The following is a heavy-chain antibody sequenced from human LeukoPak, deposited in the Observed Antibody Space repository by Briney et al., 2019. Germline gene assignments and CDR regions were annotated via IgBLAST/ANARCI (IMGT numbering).Heavy chain of an antibody. CDR3: ARDGRCGGDCYAS. Sequence: GGSLRLSCAASGFSFSSYTMNWVRQAPGKGLEWVSIISSSSSYIYYADSVKGRFAISRDNAKNALYLQMNSLRVEDTAVYYCARDGRCGGDCYASWGQGTLVTVSS. D-gene: IGHD2-21*02. CDR2: ISSSSSYI. V-gene: IGHV3-21*01. J-gene: IGHJ4*02. CDR1: GFSFSSYT.